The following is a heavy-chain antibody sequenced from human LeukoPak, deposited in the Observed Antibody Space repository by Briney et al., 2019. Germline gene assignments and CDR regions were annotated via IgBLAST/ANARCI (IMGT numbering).Heavy chain of an antibody. CDR1: GFTFSSYG. V-gene: IGHV3-30*02. Sequence: GGSLRLSRAASGFTFSSYGMHWVRQAPGKGLEWVAFIRYDGSNKYYADSVKGRFTISRDNSKNTLYLQMNSLRAEDTAVYYCAKDQGYGDSRGYFDYWGQGTLVTVSS. J-gene: IGHJ4*02. CDR2: IRYDGSNK. D-gene: IGHD4-17*01. CDR3: AKDQGYGDSRGYFDY.